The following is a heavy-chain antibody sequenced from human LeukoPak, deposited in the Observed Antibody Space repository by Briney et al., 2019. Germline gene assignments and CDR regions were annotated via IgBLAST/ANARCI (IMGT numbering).Heavy chain of an antibody. CDR3: ARDFGNSAHDY. J-gene: IGHJ4*02. D-gene: IGHD5-18*01. CDR1: GFTFSTYE. Sequence: GGSLRLSCAASGFTFSTYEMNWVRQAPGKGLEWVSYISSKGSIIYYAGSLKGRFTVSRDNAKNSLYLQLNTLRAEDTAVYYCARDFGNSAHDYWGQGTLVTVSS. CDR2: ISSKGSII. V-gene: IGHV3-48*03.